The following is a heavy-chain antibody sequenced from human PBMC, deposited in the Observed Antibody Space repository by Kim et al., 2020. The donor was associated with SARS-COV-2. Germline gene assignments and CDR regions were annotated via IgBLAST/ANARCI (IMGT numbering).Heavy chain of an antibody. J-gene: IGHJ5*02. D-gene: IGHD3-10*01. CDR3: ARDRGEATPLDP. CDR2: ITTYVTDT. CDR1: GFTLSNYW. V-gene: IGHV3-74*01. Sequence: GGTMRLSCAASGFTLSNYWIHWVRQAPEKGLQWLARITTYVTDTYYADSVKGRFTISRDSAKNTLYLEMNNLRGEDMGVYYCARDRGEATPLDPCG.